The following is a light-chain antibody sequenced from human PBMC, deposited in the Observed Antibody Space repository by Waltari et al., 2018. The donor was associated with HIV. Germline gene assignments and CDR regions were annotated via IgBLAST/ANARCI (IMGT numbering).Light chain of an antibody. CDR2: DVS. CDR1: SSYVGGYNY. J-gene: IGLJ2*01. Sequence: QSALTQPASVSGSPGQSITISCTGTSSYVGGYNYVSWYQQHPGKAPKLMIYDVSNRPSGVSNRFPGSKSGNTASLTISGLQAEDEADYYCSSYTSSSTLNFGGGTKLTVL. V-gene: IGLV2-14*03. CDR3: SSYTSSSTLN.